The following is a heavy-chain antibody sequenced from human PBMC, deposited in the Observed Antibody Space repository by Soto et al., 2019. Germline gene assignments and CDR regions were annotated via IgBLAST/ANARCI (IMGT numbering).Heavy chain of an antibody. CDR3: ARTAYSSSWLFDY. Sequence: EVQLVESGGGLVKPGGSLRLSCAASGFTFSSSSMNWVRQAPGKGLEWVSSISSRSSYIYYADSVKGRFTISRDNAKNSLYLQMNSLRAEDTAVYYCARTAYSSSWLFDYWGQGTLVTVSS. D-gene: IGHD6-13*01. J-gene: IGHJ4*02. CDR1: GFTFSSSS. CDR2: ISSRSSYI. V-gene: IGHV3-21*01.